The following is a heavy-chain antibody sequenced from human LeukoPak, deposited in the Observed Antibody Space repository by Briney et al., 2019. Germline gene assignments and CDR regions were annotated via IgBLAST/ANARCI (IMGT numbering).Heavy chain of an antibody. V-gene: IGHV3-7*01. CDR3: ARLGPVTKDHYCDY. CDR1: GFW. D-gene: IGHD4-17*01. Sequence: GGSLRLSCAASGFWMSWVRQAPGKGLEWVASINQDESMKFYVDSVKGRFTISRDNAKNSLNLQMDSLRGEDTAVYFCARLGPVTKDHYCDYWGQGTLVTVSS. CDR2: INQDESMK. J-gene: IGHJ4*02.